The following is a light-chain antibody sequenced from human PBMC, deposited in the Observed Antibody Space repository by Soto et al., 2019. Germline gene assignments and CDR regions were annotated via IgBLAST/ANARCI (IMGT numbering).Light chain of an antibody. J-gene: IGKJ1*01. Sequence: DIQMTQSPSTLSASVGDRVTITCRASQSISSWLAWYQQKPGKAPKLLIYDASSLESGVPSRFSGSGSGTEFTLTISSLQPDDFATYYCQQYNIATWTFGQGTKVEIK. V-gene: IGKV1-5*01. CDR1: QSISSW. CDR2: DAS. CDR3: QQYNIATWT.